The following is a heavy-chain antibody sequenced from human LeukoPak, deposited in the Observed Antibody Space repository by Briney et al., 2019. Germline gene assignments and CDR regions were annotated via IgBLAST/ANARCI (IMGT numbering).Heavy chain of an antibody. J-gene: IGHJ1*01. V-gene: IGHV3-23*01. D-gene: IGHD6-13*01. CDR2: IDGSGVGT. CDR3: TKGAAAGPNYFQH. Sequence: PGGSLRLSCAASGFTFSSYVMRWVRQAPGKGLEWVSTIDGSGVGTYYADSVKGRFTISRDSSKSTLYLHMNSLRAEDTAVYYCTKGAAAGPNYFQHWGQGTLVTVSS. CDR1: GFTFSSYV.